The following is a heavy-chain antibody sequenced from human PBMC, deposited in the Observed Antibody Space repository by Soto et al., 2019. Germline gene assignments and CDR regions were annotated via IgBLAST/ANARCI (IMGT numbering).Heavy chain of an antibody. D-gene: IGHD6-19*01. Sequence: QVQLVQSGAEVKKPGSSVKVSCKASGGTFSSYAISWVRQAPGQGLEWMGGIIPIFGTANYAQKFQGRVTITEDESRSTDYMELSRLRAEDTVVYYCGRVRRIAVGGPREFYYYGMDVWGQGTTVTVSS. CDR3: GRVRRIAVGGPREFYYYGMDV. V-gene: IGHV1-69*01. J-gene: IGHJ6*02. CDR1: GGTFSSYA. CDR2: IIPIFGTA.